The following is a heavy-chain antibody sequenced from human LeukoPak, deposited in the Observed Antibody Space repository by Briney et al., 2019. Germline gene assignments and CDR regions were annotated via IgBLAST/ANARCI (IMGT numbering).Heavy chain of an antibody. Sequence: SETLSLTCTVSGGSISSYYRSWIRQPAGKGLEWIGRIYTSGSTNYNPSLKSRVTMSVDTSKNQFSLKLSSVTAADTAVYYCARDFGSSGPPEPYYFDYWGQGTLVTVSS. CDR1: GGSISSYY. V-gene: IGHV4-4*07. D-gene: IGHD6-19*01. CDR3: ARDFGSSGPPEPYYFDY. CDR2: IYTSGST. J-gene: IGHJ4*02.